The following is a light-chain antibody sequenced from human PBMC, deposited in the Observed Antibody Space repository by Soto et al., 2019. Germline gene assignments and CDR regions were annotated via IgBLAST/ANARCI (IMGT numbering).Light chain of an antibody. CDR1: SSDVGGYNY. CDR3: SSYTSSSTPWV. V-gene: IGLV2-14*03. Sequence: QSVLTQPTSVSGSPGQSIAISCTGTSSDVGGYNYVSWYQHHPGKAPKLMICDVSDRPPGVSNRFSGSKSGNTASLTISGLQAEDEADYYCSSYTSSSTPWVFGTGTKVTVL. CDR2: DVS. J-gene: IGLJ1*01.